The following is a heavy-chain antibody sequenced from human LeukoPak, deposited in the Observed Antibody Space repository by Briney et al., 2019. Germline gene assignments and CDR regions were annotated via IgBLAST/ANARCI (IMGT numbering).Heavy chain of an antibody. J-gene: IGHJ5*02. V-gene: IGHV1-2*02. CDR2: INPNSGGT. CDR1: GYTFTGYY. CDR3: VLELLPQNWFDP. D-gene: IGHD5-12*01. Sequence: GASVKVSCKASGYTFTGYYMHWVRQAPGQGLEWMGWINPNSGGTNYAQKFQGRVTMTRDTSISTAYMELSRLRSDDTAVYYCVLELLPQNWFDPWGQGTLVTVSS.